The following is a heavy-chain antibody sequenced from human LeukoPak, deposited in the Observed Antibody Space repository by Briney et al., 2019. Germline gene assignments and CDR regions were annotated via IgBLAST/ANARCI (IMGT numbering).Heavy chain of an antibody. CDR1: GFTFSSYS. V-gene: IGHV3-48*01. Sequence: GGSLRLSCAASGFTFSSYSMNWVRQAPGKGLEWVSYISSSSSTIYYADSVKGRFTISRDNAKNSLYLQMNSLRAEDTAVYYCARVMRIVLVPAATDYWGQGTLVTVSS. CDR3: ARVMRIVLVPAATDY. J-gene: IGHJ4*02. D-gene: IGHD2-2*01. CDR2: ISSSSSTI.